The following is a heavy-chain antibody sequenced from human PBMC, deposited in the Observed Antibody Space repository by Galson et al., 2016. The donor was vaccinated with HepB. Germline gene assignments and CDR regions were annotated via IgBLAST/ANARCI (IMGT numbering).Heavy chain of an antibody. V-gene: IGHV3-30*04. Sequence: SLRLSCAASGFSFNDYGFHWVRQAPGKGLEWLAMISYGGDIYYTDSVKGRFTISRDNSENTLYLQMNSLRPEDTGVYYCARDWGSSGWYNWFDPWGQGTLVTVSS. CDR2: ISYGGDI. CDR1: GFSFNDYG. D-gene: IGHD6-19*01. CDR3: ARDWGSSGWYNWFDP. J-gene: IGHJ5*02.